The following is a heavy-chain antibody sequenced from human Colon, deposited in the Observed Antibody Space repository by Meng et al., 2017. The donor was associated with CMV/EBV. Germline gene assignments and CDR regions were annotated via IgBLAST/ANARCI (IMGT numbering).Heavy chain of an antibody. J-gene: IGHJ6*02. CDR2: IGWDGDST. V-gene: IGHV3-43*01. CDR3: ARDMRQSEDYYGMDV. CDR1: GFTFEDFT. Sequence: GGSLRLSCAASGFTFEDFTMHWVRQAPGKGLEWVSLIGWDGDSTFYADSVKGRFTISRDNSKSSLYLQMNSLRTEDTALYYCARDMRQSEDYYGMDVWGQGTTVTVSS.